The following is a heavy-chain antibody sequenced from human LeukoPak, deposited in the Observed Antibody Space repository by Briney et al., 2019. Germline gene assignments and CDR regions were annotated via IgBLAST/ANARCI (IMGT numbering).Heavy chain of an antibody. D-gene: IGHD6-19*01. J-gene: IGHJ1*01. Sequence: SVKVSCKASGGTFSNYAISWVRQAPGQGLEWMGAIIPIFGTANYAQKFRGRVTITADESTSTAYMELSSLRSEDTAVYYCARILSSSWYEYFHHWGQGTLVTVSS. V-gene: IGHV1-69*13. CDR1: GGTFSNYA. CDR2: IIPIFGTA. CDR3: ARILSSSWYEYFHH.